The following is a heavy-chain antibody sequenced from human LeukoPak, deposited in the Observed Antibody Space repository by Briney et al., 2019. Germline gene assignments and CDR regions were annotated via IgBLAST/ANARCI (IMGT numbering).Heavy chain of an antibody. CDR1: GFTFSRHG. V-gene: IGHV3-30*18. D-gene: IGHD6-6*01. CDR2: ISNDGSRK. Sequence: GGSLRLPCAPSGFTFSRHGMHWVRQAPGKGLEWVAIISNDGSRKYYAHSVEGRFTISRDNSKNTLYLQMNSLRAEDTAVYYCAKSTIAARPLGYWGQGTLVTVSS. CDR3: AKSTIAARPLGY. J-gene: IGHJ4*02.